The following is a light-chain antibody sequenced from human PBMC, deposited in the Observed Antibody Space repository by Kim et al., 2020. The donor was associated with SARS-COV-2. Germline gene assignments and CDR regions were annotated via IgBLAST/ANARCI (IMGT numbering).Light chain of an antibody. CDR2: GAS. CDR3: QQYGSSPGT. V-gene: IGKV3-20*01. CDR1: QSVSSSY. J-gene: IGKJ1*01. Sequence: LSPGERATLSCSASQSVSSSYVAWYQQKPGQAPRLLIYGASSRATGIPDRFSGSGSGTAFTLTISRLEPEDFAVYYCQQYGSSPGTFGQGTKVDIK.